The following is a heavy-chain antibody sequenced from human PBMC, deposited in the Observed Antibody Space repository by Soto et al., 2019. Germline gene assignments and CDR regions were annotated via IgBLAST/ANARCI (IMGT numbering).Heavy chain of an antibody. CDR3: ARGSHQYWVVVPAEVDFDY. CDR1: GYTFTSYD. Sequence: ASVKVSCKASGYTFTSYDINWVRQATGQGLEWMGWMNPNSGNTGYAQKFQGRVTMTRNTSISTAYMELSSLRSEDTAVYYCARGSHQYWVVVPAEVDFDYWGQGTLVTVSS. D-gene: IGHD2-2*01. V-gene: IGHV1-8*01. CDR2: MNPNSGNT. J-gene: IGHJ4*02.